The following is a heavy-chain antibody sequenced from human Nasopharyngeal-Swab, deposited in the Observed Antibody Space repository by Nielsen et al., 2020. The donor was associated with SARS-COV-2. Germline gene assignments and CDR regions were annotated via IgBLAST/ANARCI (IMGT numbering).Heavy chain of an antibody. CDR2: IYYSGSP. CDR1: GGSISSYY. D-gene: IGHD3-22*01. Sequence: SETLSLTCTVSGGSISSYYWSWIRQPPGKGLEWIGYIYYSGSPNYNPSLKSRFTISVVTSKNQFSLKLSSVTAADTAVYYCARLGDSSGYYYPEYFQHWGQGTLVTVSS. J-gene: IGHJ1*01. CDR3: ARLGDSSGYYYPEYFQH. V-gene: IGHV4-59*08.